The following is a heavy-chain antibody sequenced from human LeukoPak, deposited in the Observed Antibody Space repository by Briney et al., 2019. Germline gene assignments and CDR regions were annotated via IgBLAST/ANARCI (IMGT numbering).Heavy chain of an antibody. D-gene: IGHD2-2*02. J-gene: IGHJ4*02. CDR1: GFTFSSYA. V-gene: IGHV3-23*01. CDR2: ISGSGGST. Sequence: GGSLRLSCAASGFTFSSYAMRWVRQAPGKGPEWVSGISGSGGSTYYADSVKGRFTIARDNSKNTLYLQMNSLRAEDTAVYYCAKGNCRGTSCYSDYWGQGTLVTVSS. CDR3: AKGNCRGTSCYSDY.